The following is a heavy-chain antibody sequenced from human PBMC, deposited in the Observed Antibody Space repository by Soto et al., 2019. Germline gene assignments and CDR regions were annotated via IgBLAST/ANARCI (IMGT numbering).Heavy chain of an antibody. CDR2: IIPIFGTA. Sequence: QVQLVQSGAEVKKPGSSVKVSCKASGGTFSSYANSWVRQAPGQGLEWMGGIIPIFGTANYAQKFQGRVTIAADESTSTAYMELSSLRSEDTAVYYCVSSYCSSTSCYIEGDYYYGMDVWGQGTTVTVSS. CDR3: VSSYCSSTSCYIEGDYYYGMDV. V-gene: IGHV1-69*01. D-gene: IGHD2-2*02. CDR1: GGTFSSYA. J-gene: IGHJ6*02.